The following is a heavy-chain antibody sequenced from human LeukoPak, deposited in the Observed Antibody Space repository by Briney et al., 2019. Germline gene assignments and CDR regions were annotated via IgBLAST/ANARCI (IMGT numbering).Heavy chain of an antibody. CDR2: ISYDGSNK. Sequence: GGSLRLSCAASGFTFSSYGMHWVRQAPGKGLEWVAVISYDGSNKYYADSVKGRFTISRDSSKNTLYLQMNSLRAEDTAVYYCAKDTPMRGYYYYGMDVWGQGTTVTVSS. J-gene: IGHJ6*02. V-gene: IGHV3-30*18. D-gene: IGHD3-10*01. CDR1: GFTFSSYG. CDR3: AKDTPMRGYYYYGMDV.